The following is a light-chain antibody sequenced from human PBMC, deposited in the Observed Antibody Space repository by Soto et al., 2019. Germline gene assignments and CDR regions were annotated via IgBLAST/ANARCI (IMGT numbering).Light chain of an antibody. V-gene: IGKV3-11*01. CDR3: QQRSTWPIT. CDR1: QSVSSY. Sequence: EIVLTQSPATLSLSPGERATLSCRASQSVSSYLAWYQQKPGQAPRLLIYDASNRATGIPARFSGSGSGTYFTLTISSLEPEDFAVYYCQQRSTWPITFGQGTRLEIK. CDR2: DAS. J-gene: IGKJ5*01.